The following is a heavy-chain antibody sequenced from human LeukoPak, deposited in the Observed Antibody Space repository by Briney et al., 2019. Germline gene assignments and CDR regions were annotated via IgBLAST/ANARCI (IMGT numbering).Heavy chain of an antibody. CDR2: ISWNSGNI. CDR3: ARVPQDDYGDSYNWFDP. D-gene: IGHD4-17*01. V-gene: IGHV3-9*01. J-gene: IGHJ5*02. Sequence: PGRSLRLSCAASGFTFDGYVMHWVRQAPGKGLEWVSGISWNSGNIGYADSVKGRFTISRDDSENTVYLQMNSLRAEDTAVYYCARVPQDDYGDSYNWFDPWGQGTLVTVSS. CDR1: GFTFDGYV.